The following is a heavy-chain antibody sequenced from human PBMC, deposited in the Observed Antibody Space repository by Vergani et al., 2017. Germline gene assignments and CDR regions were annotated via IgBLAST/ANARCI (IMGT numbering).Heavy chain of an antibody. CDR1: GYSISSGYY. V-gene: IGHV4-38-2*02. CDR2: NHHSGST. D-gene: IGHD2-15*01. CDR3: ARDTLEDYSYYFDY. J-gene: IGHJ4*02. Sequence: QVQLQESGPGLVKPSETLSLTCTVSGYSISSGYYWGWIPQPPGKGLEWIGSNHHSGSTYYNPSPKSRVTISVDTSKNQFSLKLSAVTAADTAVYYCARDTLEDYSYYFDYWGQGTLVTVSS.